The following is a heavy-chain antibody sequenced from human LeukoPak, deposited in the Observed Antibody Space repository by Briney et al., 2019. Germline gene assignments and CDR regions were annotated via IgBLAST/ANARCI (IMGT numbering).Heavy chain of an antibody. CDR3: ARDQGNDYGDYIPDY. CDR2: ISSSSSTI. Sequence: GGSLRLSCAASGFTFSSYSMNWVRQAPGKGLEWVSYISSSSSTIFYADSVKGRFTISRDNAKNSLYLQMNSLRDEDTAVYYCARDQGNDYGDYIPDYWGQGTLVTVSS. J-gene: IGHJ4*02. D-gene: IGHD4-17*01. CDR1: GFTFSSYS. V-gene: IGHV3-48*02.